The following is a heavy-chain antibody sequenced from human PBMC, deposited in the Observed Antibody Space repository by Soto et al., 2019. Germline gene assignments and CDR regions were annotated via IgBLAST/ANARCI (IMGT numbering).Heavy chain of an antibody. CDR2: IYYSGST. J-gene: IGHJ6*02. D-gene: IGHD3-3*01. V-gene: IGHV4-31*03. Sequence: SETLSLTCTVPGGSISSGGYYWSWIRQHPGKGLEWIGYIYYSGSTYYNPSLKSRVTISVDTSKNQFSLKLSSVTAADTAVYYCARDPRKGPTYYDFWSGHVSQGMDVWGQGTTVTVSS. CDR3: ARDPRKGPTYYDFWSGHVSQGMDV. CDR1: GGSISSGGYY.